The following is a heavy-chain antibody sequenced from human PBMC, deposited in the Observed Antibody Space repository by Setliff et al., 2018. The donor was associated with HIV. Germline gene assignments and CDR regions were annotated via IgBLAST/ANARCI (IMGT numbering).Heavy chain of an antibody. J-gene: IGHJ2*01. D-gene: IGHD1-26*01. CDR3: ARDHHSGRGSNFPWYSDL. CDR1: GYTLSTYG. V-gene: IGHV1-18*01. CDR2: ISAHSGYA. Sequence: ASVKVSCKASGYTLSTYGISWVRQAPGQGLEWMGWISAHSGYAKSAQKFQGRVTMTTDTSTSIAYMELKSLRSEDTAVYYCARDHHSGRGSNFPWYSDLWGRGTLVTVSS.